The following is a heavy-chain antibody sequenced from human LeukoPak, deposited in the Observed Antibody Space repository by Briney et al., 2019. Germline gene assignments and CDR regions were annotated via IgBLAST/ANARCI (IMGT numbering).Heavy chain of an antibody. CDR1: GFTFKNFY. V-gene: IGHV3-23*01. CDR2: ISNSGGRT. CDR3: AKDRHNWGLDY. J-gene: IGHJ4*02. Sequence: GGSLRLSCAASGFTFKNFYMSWVRQAPGKGLEWVSGISNSGGRTFYADSVKGRFTISRDDSKNTLYLQMNSLRVEDAAVYYCAKDRHNWGLDYWGQGTLVTVSS. D-gene: IGHD7-27*01.